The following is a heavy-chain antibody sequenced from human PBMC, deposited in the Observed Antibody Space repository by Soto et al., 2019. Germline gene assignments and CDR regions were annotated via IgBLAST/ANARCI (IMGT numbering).Heavy chain of an antibody. CDR1: GGTFSSYA. Sequence: SVKVSCKASGGTFSSYAISWVRQAPGQGLEWMGGIIPIFGTANYAQKFQGRVTITADKSTSTAYMELSSLRSGDTAVYYCARAMAYDSSGYYPPDGYWGQGTLVTVSS. J-gene: IGHJ4*02. CDR3: ARAMAYDSSGYYPPDGY. D-gene: IGHD3-22*01. CDR2: IIPIFGTA. V-gene: IGHV1-69*06.